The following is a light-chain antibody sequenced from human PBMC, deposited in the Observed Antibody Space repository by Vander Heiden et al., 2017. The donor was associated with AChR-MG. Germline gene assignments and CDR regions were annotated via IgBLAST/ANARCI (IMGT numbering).Light chain of an antibody. CDR3: QQSYSTPLT. J-gene: IGKJ4*01. V-gene: IGKV1-39*01. CDR2: GAS. CDR1: QNVGNY. Sequence: DIQMTQSPSSLSASVGDRVTITCRASQNVGNYLNWYQQKPGKAPKLLIYGASSLQSGVPSRFSGSGSGADFTLTISTLQPEDFAIYYCQQSYSTPLTFGGGTKVEIK.